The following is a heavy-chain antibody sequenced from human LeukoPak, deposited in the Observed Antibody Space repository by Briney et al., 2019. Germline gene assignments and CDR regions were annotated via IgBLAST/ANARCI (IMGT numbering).Heavy chain of an antibody. J-gene: IGHJ6*02. V-gene: IGHV1-69*04. D-gene: IGHD4-11*01. CDR1: GGTFSSYA. Sequence: RASVKVSCKASGGTFSSYAISWVRQAPGQGLECMGRIIPIFGIANYAQKFQGRVTITADKSTSTAYMELSSLRSEDTAVYYCARDPTTVTTRGRYYYYYGMDVWGQGTTVTVSS. CDR2: IIPIFGIA. CDR3: ARDPTTVTTRGRYYYYYGMDV.